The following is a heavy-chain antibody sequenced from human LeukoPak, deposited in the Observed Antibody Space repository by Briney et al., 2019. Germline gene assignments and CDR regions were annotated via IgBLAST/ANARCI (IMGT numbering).Heavy chain of an antibody. CDR2: INPSGGSA. Sequence: ASVKVSCKASGYTFASYYMHWVRQAPGQGLEWMGIINPSGGSASYAQKFQGRVTMTRGTSTSTVYMEVSSLRSEDTAVYYCARDVASSGYYWDWGQGTLVTVSS. J-gene: IGHJ4*02. CDR1: GYTFASYY. V-gene: IGHV1-46*01. D-gene: IGHD3-22*01. CDR3: ARDVASSGYYWD.